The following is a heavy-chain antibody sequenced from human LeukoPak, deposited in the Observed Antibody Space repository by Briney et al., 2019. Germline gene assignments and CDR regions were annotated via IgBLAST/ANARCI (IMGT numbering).Heavy chain of an antibody. V-gene: IGHV3-21*01. D-gene: IGHD6-19*01. CDR1: GFTISSNS. CDR2: ISSSSSYI. Sequence: GSLRLSCAAAGFTISSNSMNWVRQAPGKGLEWVSSISSSSSYIFYADSMKGRFTISRDNAKNSLYLQMNSLRAEDTAAYYCARDSSGWSNWFDPWGQGTLVTVSS. J-gene: IGHJ5*02. CDR3: ARDSSGWSNWFDP.